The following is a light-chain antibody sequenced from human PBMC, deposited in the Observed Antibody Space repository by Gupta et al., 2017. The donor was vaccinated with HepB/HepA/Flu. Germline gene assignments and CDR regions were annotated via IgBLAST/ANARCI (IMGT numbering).Light chain of an antibody. CDR3: SSYAGNNIWV. J-gene: IGLJ3*02. CDR1: SSDVGNYNY. Sequence: SALTQPPSASGSPGQSVTISCTGTSSDVGNYNYVSWYQQPPGKAPILMIYEVTNRPAGVPDRFSGSKAGNTASLTVSGLQAEEAADYYCSSYAGNNIWVFGGGTKLTVL. CDR2: EVT. V-gene: IGLV2-8*01.